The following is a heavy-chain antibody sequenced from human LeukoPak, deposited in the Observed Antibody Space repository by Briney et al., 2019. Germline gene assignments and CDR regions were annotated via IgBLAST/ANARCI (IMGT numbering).Heavy chain of an antibody. J-gene: IGHJ3*01. D-gene: IGHD3-22*01. V-gene: IGHV6-1*01. Sequence: SQTLSLTCAISRDSVSTNSAAWNWIRQSPSRGLEWLRRTYYRSRWYNDYAVSVTGRITNNPDTSKNQFSLQLNSVTPEDTALYYCARADRDYYDSSDYDAFDVWGQGTVVTVSS. CDR2: TYYRSRWYN. CDR1: RDSVSTNSAA. CDR3: ARADRDYYDSSDYDAFDV.